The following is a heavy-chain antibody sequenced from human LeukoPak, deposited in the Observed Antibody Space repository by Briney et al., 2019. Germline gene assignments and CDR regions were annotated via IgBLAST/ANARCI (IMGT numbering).Heavy chain of an antibody. D-gene: IGHD3-10*01. CDR1: GFTLSNYW. Sequence: GGSLRLSCEVSGFTLSNYWMSWVRQAPGKGLEWVANIKQDGSEKNYVDSVKGRFTISRDNTNNLLFLQKDTLRVEDTAVYYCASEHTYYYGSGSSLDYWGQGTLVTVSS. CDR3: ASEHTYYYGSGSSLDY. V-gene: IGHV3-7*01. CDR2: IKQDGSEK. J-gene: IGHJ4*02.